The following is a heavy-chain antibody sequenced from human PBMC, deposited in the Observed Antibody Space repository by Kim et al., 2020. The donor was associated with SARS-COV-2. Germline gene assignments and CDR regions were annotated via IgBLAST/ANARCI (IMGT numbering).Heavy chain of an antibody. CDR1: GYTLTELS. J-gene: IGHJ5*02. CDR3: ATVITIFGVVGNWFDP. CDR2: FDPEDGET. D-gene: IGHD3-3*01. Sequence: ASVKVSCKVSGYTLTELSMHWVRQAPGKGLEWMGGFDPEDGETIYAQKFQGRVTMTEDTSTDTAYMELSSLRSEDTAVYYCATVITIFGVVGNWFDPWGQGTLVTVSS. V-gene: IGHV1-24*01.